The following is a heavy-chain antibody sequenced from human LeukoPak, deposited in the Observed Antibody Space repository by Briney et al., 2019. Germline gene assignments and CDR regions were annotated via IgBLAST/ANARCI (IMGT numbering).Heavy chain of an antibody. Sequence: GGSLRLSCAASGSTFDDYAMHWVRQAPGKGLEWVSLISGDGGSTYYADSVKGRFTISRDNSKNSLYLQMNSLRTEDTALYYCAKSKSSYYGSGSDFDYWGQGILVTVSS. D-gene: IGHD3-10*01. CDR2: ISGDGGST. V-gene: IGHV3-43*02. CDR3: AKSKSSYYGSGSDFDY. CDR1: GSTFDDYA. J-gene: IGHJ4*02.